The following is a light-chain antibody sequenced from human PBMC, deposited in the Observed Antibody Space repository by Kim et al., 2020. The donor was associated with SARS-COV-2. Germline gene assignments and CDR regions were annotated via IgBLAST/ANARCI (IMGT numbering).Light chain of an antibody. V-gene: IGLV3-19*01. CDR2: GKN. CDR3: NSRDSSGNHHVV. Sequence: SSELTQDPAVSVALGQTVRITCQGDSLRIYYASWYQQKPGQAPVLVIYGKNNRPSGIPDRFSGSSSGNTASLTITGAQAEDEADYYCNSRDSSGNHHVVFGGGTQLTVL. CDR1: SLRIYY. J-gene: IGLJ2*01.